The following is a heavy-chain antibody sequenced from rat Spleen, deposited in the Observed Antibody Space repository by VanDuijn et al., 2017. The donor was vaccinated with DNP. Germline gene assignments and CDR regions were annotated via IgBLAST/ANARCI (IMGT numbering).Heavy chain of an antibody. J-gene: IGHJ2*01. Sequence: EVQLVESGGGLVQPGRSLKLSCAASGFIFRDYYMAWVRQAPTKGLEWVAYISPGGGSTYFRDSVKGRFTISRDNAKNTQYLQMDSLRSEDTATYYCARGGDGYDYWGQGVMVTVSS. CDR1: GFIFRDYY. CDR2: ISPGGGST. CDR3: ARGGDGYDY. V-gene: IGHV5-27*01. D-gene: IGHD1-12*03.